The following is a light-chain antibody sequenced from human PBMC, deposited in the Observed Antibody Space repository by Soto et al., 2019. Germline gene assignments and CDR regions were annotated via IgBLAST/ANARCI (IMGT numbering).Light chain of an antibody. J-gene: IGLJ2*01. CDR2: EVT. Sequence: QSVLTQPASVSGSPGQSITISCTGTSGDIGGYNYVSWYQQHPGKAPKLLISEVTNRPSGVSNRFSGSKSGNTASLTISGLQAEDEADHYCSSYTTNSTPVVFGGGTKLTVL. CDR1: SGDIGGYNY. CDR3: SSYTTNSTPVV. V-gene: IGLV2-14*01.